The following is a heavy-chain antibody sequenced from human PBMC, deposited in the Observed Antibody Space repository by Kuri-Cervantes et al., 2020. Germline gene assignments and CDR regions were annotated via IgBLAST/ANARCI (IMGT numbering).Heavy chain of an antibody. CDR3: ARDLPTGGYSYGSPLEGFDY. V-gene: IGHV3-30-3*01. D-gene: IGHD5-18*01. CDR1: GFTFSSYA. Sequence: GESLKISCAASGFTFSSYAMHWVRQAPGKGLEWVAVISYDGSNKYYADSVKGRFTISRDNSKNTLYLQMNRLRAEDTAVYYCARDLPTGGYSYGSPLEGFDYWGQGTLVTVSS. J-gene: IGHJ4*02. CDR2: ISYDGSNK.